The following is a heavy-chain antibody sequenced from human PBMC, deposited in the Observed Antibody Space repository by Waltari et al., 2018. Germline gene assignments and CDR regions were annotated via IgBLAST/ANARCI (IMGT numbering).Heavy chain of an antibody. CDR3: ARDRRYCSSTSCPGYYGMDV. V-gene: IGHV4-31*03. D-gene: IGHD2-2*01. J-gene: IGHJ6*02. CDR1: GGSISSGGYY. Sequence: QVQLQESGPGLVKPSQTLSLTCTVSGGSISSGGYYWSWIRQHPGKGLEWIGYIYHSGSTYYNPSLKSRVTISVDRSKNQFSLKLSSVTAADTAVYYCARDRRYCSSTSCPGYYGMDVWGQGTMVTVSS. CDR2: IYHSGST.